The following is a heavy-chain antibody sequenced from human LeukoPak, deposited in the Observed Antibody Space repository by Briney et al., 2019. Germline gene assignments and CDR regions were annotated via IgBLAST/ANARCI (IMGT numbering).Heavy chain of an antibody. CDR2: ISYDGSDK. CDR3: ARARPSMWIDY. CDR1: GFTFSTYS. D-gene: IGHD5-12*01. J-gene: IGHJ4*02. V-gene: IGHV3-30*03. Sequence: GGSLRLSCAASGFTFSTYSMNWVRQAPGKGLEWVAVISYDGSDKFYADSVKGRFTISRDSSKNTLYLQMNSLRPEDTAVYYCARARPSMWIDYWGQGTLVTVSS.